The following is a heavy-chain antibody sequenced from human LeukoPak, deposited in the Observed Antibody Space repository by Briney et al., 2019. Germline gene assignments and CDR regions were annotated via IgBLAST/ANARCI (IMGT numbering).Heavy chain of an antibody. CDR2: ISYDGSNK. CDR1: GFTFSSYA. CDR3: ARVSAYCSSTSCYYYYGMDV. D-gene: IGHD2-2*01. V-gene: IGHV3-30*04. J-gene: IGHJ6*04. Sequence: GRSLRLSCAASGFTFSSYAMHWVRQAPGKGLEWVAVISYDGSNKYYADSVKGRLTISRDNSKNTLYLQMNSLRAEDTAVYYCARVSAYCSSTSCYYYYGMDVWGKGTTVTVSS.